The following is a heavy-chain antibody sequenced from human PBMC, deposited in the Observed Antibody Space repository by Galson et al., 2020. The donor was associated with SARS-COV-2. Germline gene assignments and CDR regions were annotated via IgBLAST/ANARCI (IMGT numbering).Heavy chain of an antibody. D-gene: IGHD3-10*01. CDR2: ISYDGSNK. Sequence: GGSLRLSCAASGFTFSSYGMHWVRQAPGKGLEWVAVISYDGSNKYYADSVKGRFTISRDNSKNTLYLQMNSLRAEDTAVYYCAKDLYYGSGSSYAFDIWGQGTMVTVSS. CDR3: AKDLYYGSGSSYAFDI. J-gene: IGHJ3*02. CDR1: GFTFSSYG. V-gene: IGHV3-30*18.